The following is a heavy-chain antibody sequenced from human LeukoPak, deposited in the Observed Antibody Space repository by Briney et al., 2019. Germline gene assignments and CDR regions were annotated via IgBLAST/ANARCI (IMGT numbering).Heavy chain of an antibody. D-gene: IGHD1-26*01. Sequence: PSENLSLTCTVSGGSISSSSYYWGWIRQPPGKGLEWIGSVYYSGSTYYNPSLRSRVTISVDTSKTQFSLKLNSVTAADTAVYYCARSFSPLGPNRFDPWGQGTLVAVSS. V-gene: IGHV4-39*01. J-gene: IGHJ5*02. CDR2: VYYSGST. CDR1: GGSISSSSYY. CDR3: ARSFSPLGPNRFDP.